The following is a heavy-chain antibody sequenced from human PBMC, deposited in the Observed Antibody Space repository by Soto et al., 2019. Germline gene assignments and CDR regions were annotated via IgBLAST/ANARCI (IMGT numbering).Heavy chain of an antibody. J-gene: IGHJ4*02. CDR2: VTGYDGKA. CDR1: GYTFTNYG. Sequence: QVQLVQSGAEVKKPGAAVKVSCKASGYTFTNYGISWVRQAPGQGLEWMGWVTGYDGKANYVQRFQGRVTMTTDTYTKTDYMDLRRLSSAATAVYYCARTTPEETTFDSWGQGTLVTVSS. D-gene: IGHD1-1*01. V-gene: IGHV1-18*01. CDR3: ARTTPEETTFDS.